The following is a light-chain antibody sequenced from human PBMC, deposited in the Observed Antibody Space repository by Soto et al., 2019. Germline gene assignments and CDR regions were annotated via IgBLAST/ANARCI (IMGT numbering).Light chain of an antibody. CDR2: LNSDGSH. CDR1: SGHSNYA. CDR3: QTWGTGIVV. V-gene: IGLV4-69*01. Sequence: QSVLTQSPSASASLGASVKLTCTLSSGHSNYAIAWHQQQPEKGPRYLMKLNSDGSHSKGDGIPDRFSGSSSGAERYLTISSLQSADEADYYCQTWGTGIVVFGGGTKVTVL. J-gene: IGLJ2*01.